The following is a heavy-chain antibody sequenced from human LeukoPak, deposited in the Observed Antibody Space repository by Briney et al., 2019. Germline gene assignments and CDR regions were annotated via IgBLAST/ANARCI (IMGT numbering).Heavy chain of an antibody. V-gene: IGHV4-38-2*02. CDR3: ARNTYGSSPSYFDY. D-gene: IGHD3-10*01. CDR2: IYHSGST. CDR1: GYSISSGYY. J-gene: IGHJ4*02. Sequence: SETLSLTCTVSGYSISSGYYWGWIRQPPGKGLEWIGSIYHSGSTYYNPSLKSRVTISVDTSKNQFSLKLSSVTAADTAVYYCARNTYGSSPSYFDYWGQGTLVTVSS.